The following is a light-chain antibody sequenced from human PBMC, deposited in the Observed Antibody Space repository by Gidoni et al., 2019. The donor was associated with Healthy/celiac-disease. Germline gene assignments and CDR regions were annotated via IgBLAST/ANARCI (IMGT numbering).Light chain of an antibody. J-gene: IGKJ2*04. CDR3: QQYYSYPRS. V-gene: IGKV1-8*01. Sequence: AIRMTQSPSSFSASTGDRVTITCRASQGISSSLAWYQQKPGKAPKLLIYAASTLQSGVPSRFSGSGSGTDFTLTISCLQSEDFATYYCQQYYSYPRSFGQGTKLEIK. CDR2: AAS. CDR1: QGISSS.